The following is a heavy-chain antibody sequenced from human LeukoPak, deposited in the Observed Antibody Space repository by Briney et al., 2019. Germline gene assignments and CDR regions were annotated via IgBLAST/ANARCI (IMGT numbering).Heavy chain of an antibody. V-gene: IGHV1-3*01. Sequence: ASVKVSCKAPGYTFISYAMHWVRQAPGQRLEWMGWINAGNGNTKYLQKFQGRVTITRDTSASTAYMELSSLRSEDTAVYYCARLTYYYDSSGQNWFDPWGQGTLVTVSS. D-gene: IGHD3-22*01. J-gene: IGHJ5*02. CDR3: ARLTYYYDSSGQNWFDP. CDR2: INAGNGNT. CDR1: GYTFISYA.